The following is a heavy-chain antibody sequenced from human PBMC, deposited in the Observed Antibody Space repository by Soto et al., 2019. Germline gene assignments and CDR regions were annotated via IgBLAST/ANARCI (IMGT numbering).Heavy chain of an antibody. J-gene: IGHJ5*02. CDR3: SRDRDPGSAINWAANRFDP. V-gene: IGHV3-30-3*01. CDR1: GFTFSSYA. Sequence: QVQLVESGGGVVQPGTSLRLSCAASGFTFSSYAIHWVRQAPGKGLEWLALISNDGNSKFYADSVKGRLTISRDNAKNTLNLHLDRMRRDDEAVYDCSRDRDPGSAINWAANRFDPWGQGTLVTVSS. D-gene: IGHD3-10*01. CDR2: ISNDGNSK.